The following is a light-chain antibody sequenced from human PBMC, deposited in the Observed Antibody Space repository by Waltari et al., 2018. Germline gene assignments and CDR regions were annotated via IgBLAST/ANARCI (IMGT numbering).Light chain of an antibody. CDR2: DAS. J-gene: IGKJ3*01. CDR3: QQRSNWRAT. Sequence: EIVLTQSPATLSLSPGDRGTLSCRASQDISSYLAWYQQKPGQAPRLLIYDASKRATGIPARFSGSGSGTDFTLTISSLEPEDFALYYCQQRSNWRATFGPGTEVGIK. CDR1: QDISSY. V-gene: IGKV3-11*01.